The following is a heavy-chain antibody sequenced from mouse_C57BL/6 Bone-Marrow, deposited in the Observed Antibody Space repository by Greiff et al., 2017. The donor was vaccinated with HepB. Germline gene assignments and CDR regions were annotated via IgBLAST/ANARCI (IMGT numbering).Heavy chain of an antibody. J-gene: IGHJ1*03. CDR2: IDPENGDT. CDR3: TTHYYVSSYGFDV. V-gene: IGHV14-4*01. Sequence: VQLQQSGAELVRPGASVKLSCTASGFNIKDDYMHWVKQRPEQGLEWIGWIDPENGDTEYASKFQGKATITADTSSNTAYLQLSSLTSEDTSVYYCTTHYYVSSYGFDVWGTVTTVTVSS. CDR1: GFNIKDDY. D-gene: IGHD1-1*01.